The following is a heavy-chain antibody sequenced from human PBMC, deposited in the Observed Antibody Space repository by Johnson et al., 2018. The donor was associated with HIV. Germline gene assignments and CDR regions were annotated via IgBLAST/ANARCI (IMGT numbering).Heavy chain of an antibody. J-gene: IGHJ3*01. D-gene: IGHD3-9*01. CDR2: IYSGGST. CDR3: ARGYILTGYSGAFDL. V-gene: IGHV3-66*01. CDR1: GFTVSRNY. Sequence: MQLVESGGGLVQPGGSLRLSCAASGFTVSRNYMSWVRQAPGRGLEWVSVIYSGGSTYHADSVKGRLTISRDNSKNMVYLQMNSLRAEDTAVYYCARGYILTGYSGAFDLWGQGTMVTVSS.